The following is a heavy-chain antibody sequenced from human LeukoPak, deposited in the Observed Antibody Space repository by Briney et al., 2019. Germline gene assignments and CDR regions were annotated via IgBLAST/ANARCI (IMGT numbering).Heavy chain of an antibody. Sequence: GGSLRLSCAASGFTCSSYGMHWVRQAPGKGPEWVAVISYDGSNKYYADSVKGRFTISRDNSKNTLYLQMNSLRAEDTAVYYCAGGKYFDYWGQGTLVTVSS. D-gene: IGHD1-26*01. J-gene: IGHJ4*02. V-gene: IGHV3-30*03. CDR1: GFTCSSYG. CDR2: ISYDGSNK. CDR3: AGGKYFDY.